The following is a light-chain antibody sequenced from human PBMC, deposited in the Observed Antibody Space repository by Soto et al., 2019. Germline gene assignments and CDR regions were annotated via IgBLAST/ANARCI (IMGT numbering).Light chain of an antibody. Sequence: EIVLTQSPDTLSLSPGERATLSCRASQSVSSSNLAWYQQKPGQAPRLLIYGASSRATGIPDRFSGSGSGTDFTLTISRLEPEDFALYYCQQYGRSPSTFGQGTKVEVK. J-gene: IGKJ1*01. CDR1: QSVSSSN. V-gene: IGKV3-20*01. CDR3: QQYGRSPST. CDR2: GAS.